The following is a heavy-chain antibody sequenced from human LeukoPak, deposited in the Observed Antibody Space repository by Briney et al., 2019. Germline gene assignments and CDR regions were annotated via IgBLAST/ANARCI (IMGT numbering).Heavy chain of an antibody. CDR1: GYTFTGYY. D-gene: IGHD6-6*01. J-gene: IGHJ4*02. V-gene: IGHV1-2*02. CDR3: ARDGHTAARPFDY. CDR2: INPNSGGT. Sequence: ASVKVSCKASGYTFTGYYMHWVRQAPGQGLEWVGWINPNSGGTNYAQKFQGRVTMTRDTSISTAYMELSRLRSDDTAVYYCARDGHTAARPFDYWGQGTLVTVSS.